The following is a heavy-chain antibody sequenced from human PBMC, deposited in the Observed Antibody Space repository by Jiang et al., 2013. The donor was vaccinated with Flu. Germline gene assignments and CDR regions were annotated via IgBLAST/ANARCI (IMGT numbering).Heavy chain of an antibody. CDR3: ARERGVQGRRGAFDI. V-gene: IGHV1-18*01. Sequence: GAEVKKPGASVKVSCKASGYTFTTYGISWVRQAPGQGLEWMGWISSYNGNTNYAQKLQGRVTMTTNTSTSTAYMELRSLTSDDTAVYYCARERGVQGRRGAFDIWGQGTKVTVSS. CDR2: ISSYNGNT. J-gene: IGHJ3*02. CDR1: GYTFTTYG.